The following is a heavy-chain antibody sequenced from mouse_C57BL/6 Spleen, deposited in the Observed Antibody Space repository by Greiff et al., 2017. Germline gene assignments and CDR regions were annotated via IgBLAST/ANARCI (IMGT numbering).Heavy chain of an antibody. Sequence: QVQLKQSGAELVKPGASVKLSCKASGYTFTSYWMHWVKQRPGQGLEWIGMIHPNSGSTNYNEKFKSKATLTVDKSSSTAYMQLSSLTSEDSAVYYCARLGDYDGDDWGQGTTLTVSS. J-gene: IGHJ2*01. V-gene: IGHV1-64*01. CDR1: GYTFTSYW. D-gene: IGHD2-4*01. CDR2: IHPNSGST. CDR3: ARLGDYDGDD.